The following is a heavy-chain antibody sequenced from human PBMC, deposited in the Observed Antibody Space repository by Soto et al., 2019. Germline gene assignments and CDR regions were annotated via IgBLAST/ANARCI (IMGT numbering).Heavy chain of an antibody. V-gene: IGHV3-23*01. CDR1: GFTFSSYA. Sequence: GGSLRLSCAASGFTFSSYAMSWVRQAPGKGLEWVSAISGSGGSTYYADSVKGRFTISRDNSKNTLYLQMNSLRAEDTAVYYCAKGSVWWLRKTARNYFDYWGQGTLVTVSS. J-gene: IGHJ4*02. D-gene: IGHD5-12*01. CDR2: ISGSGGST. CDR3: AKGSVWWLRKTARNYFDY.